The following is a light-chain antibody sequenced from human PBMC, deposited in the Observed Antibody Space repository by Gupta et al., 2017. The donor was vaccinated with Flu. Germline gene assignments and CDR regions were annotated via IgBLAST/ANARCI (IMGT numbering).Light chain of an antibody. CDR3: QHPNSYPLT. Sequence: DIQLTQSPSFLATSVGDRVTITCRASQGISSYLAWYQQKPGKAPKLLIFAASTLHSGVPSRFSGSGTETEFTLTISNLQPEDFATYYYQHPNSYPLTFGQGTKVEIK. CDR2: AAS. V-gene: IGKV1-9*01. CDR1: QGISSY. J-gene: IGKJ1*01.